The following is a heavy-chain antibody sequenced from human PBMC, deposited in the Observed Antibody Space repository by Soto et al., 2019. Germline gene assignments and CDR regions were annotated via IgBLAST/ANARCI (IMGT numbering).Heavy chain of an antibody. CDR1: GGSINSYY. Sequence: QVQLQESGPGLVKPSETLSLTCTVSGGSINSYYWSWIRQPPGKGLEWIGYIYYSGSTNYNPSLKSRVTISVATSKNRFSLKLRSVTGADTAVYYCARRYGGNFDYWGQGTLVPVSS. J-gene: IGHJ4*02. D-gene: IGHD1-26*01. CDR2: IYYSGST. V-gene: IGHV4-59*01. CDR3: ARRYGGNFDY.